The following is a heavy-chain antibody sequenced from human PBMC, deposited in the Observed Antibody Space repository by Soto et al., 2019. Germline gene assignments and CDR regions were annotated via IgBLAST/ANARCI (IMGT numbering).Heavy chain of an antibody. CDR3: ERDNGFGESDV. D-gene: IGHD3-10*01. CDR2: ISAYNGNT. CDR1: GYSFTSYG. Sequence: QVQLVQSGAEVKKPGASVKVSCKASGYSFTSYGISWVRQAPGQGLEWMGWISAYNGNTNYAQKLQGRVTMTTDTSTSTGYMELRSLRYDDKAVYYCERDNGFGESDVWGQVTTVTVSS. V-gene: IGHV1-18*01. J-gene: IGHJ6*02.